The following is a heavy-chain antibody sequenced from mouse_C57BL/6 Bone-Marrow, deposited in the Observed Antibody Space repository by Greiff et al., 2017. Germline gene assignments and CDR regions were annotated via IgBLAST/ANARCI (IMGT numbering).Heavy chain of an antibody. V-gene: IGHV14-4*01. Sequence: VQLQQSGAELVRPGASVKLSCTASGFNIKDDYMHWVKQRTGQGLEWIGWIDPENGDTEYDSKFKGKATITADTSSNTAYLQLSSLTSEDTAGYFCTHDYGSSPDYWGQGTTLTVSS. CDR1: GFNIKDDY. J-gene: IGHJ2*01. CDR3: THDYGSSPDY. CDR2: IDPENGDT. D-gene: IGHD1-1*01.